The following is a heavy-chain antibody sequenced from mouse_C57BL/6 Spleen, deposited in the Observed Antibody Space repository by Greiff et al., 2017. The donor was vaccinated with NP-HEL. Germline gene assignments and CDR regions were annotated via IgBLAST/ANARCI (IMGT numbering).Heavy chain of an antibody. CDR2: VYPGDGDT. CDR3: ARSRDGYWGFAY. D-gene: IGHD2-3*01. Sequence: QVQQQQSGAELVKPGASVKISCKASGYAFSSYWMNWVKQRPGKGLEWIGQVYPGDGDTNYNGKFKGKATLTADKSSSTAYMQLSSLTSEDSAVYFCARSRDGYWGFAYWGQGTLVTVSA. CDR1: GYAFSSYW. J-gene: IGHJ3*01. V-gene: IGHV1-80*01.